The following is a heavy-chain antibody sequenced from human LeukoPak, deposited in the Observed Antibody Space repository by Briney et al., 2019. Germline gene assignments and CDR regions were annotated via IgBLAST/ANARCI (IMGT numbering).Heavy chain of an antibody. CDR1: GYTFTCYG. CDR2: ISAYNGNT. CDR3: ARADGDYEKNWFDP. Sequence: ASVKVSCKASGYTFTCYGISWVRQAPGQGLEWMGWISAYNGNTNYAQKLQGRVTMTTDTSTSTAYMELKSLRSDDTAVYYCARADGDYEKNWFDPWGQGTLVTVSS. J-gene: IGHJ5*02. D-gene: IGHD4-17*01. V-gene: IGHV1-18*01.